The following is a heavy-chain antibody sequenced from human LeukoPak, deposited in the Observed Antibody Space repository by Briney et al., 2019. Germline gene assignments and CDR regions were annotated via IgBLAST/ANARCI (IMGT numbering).Heavy chain of an antibody. V-gene: IGHV3-7*01. CDR1: GFTFSSYW. CDR3: ATGGWGIAVAGTDY. D-gene: IGHD6-19*01. Sequence: GGSLRLSCAASGFTFSSYWMSWVRQAPGKGLEWVANIKQDGSERYYVDSVKGRFTISRDNAKNSLYLQMNSLRAEDTAVYYCATGGWGIAVAGTDYWGQGTLVTVSS. J-gene: IGHJ4*02. CDR2: IKQDGSER.